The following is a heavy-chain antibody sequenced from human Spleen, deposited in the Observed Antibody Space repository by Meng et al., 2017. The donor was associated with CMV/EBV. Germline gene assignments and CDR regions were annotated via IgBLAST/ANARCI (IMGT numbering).Heavy chain of an antibody. V-gene: IGHV1-2*02. Sequence: ASVKVSCKASGYTFTGYYMHWVRQAPGQGLEWMGWINPNSGGTNYAQKFEGRVTITTDESTSTAYMDLSSLRSEDTAVYYCARGNSPSMDWFDPWGQGTLVTVSS. CDR1: GYTFTGYY. CDR3: ARGNSPSMDWFDP. J-gene: IGHJ5*02. D-gene: IGHD1/OR15-1a*01. CDR2: INPNSGGT.